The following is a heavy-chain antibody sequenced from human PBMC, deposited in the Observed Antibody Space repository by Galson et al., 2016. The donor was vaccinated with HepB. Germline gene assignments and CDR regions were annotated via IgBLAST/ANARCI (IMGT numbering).Heavy chain of an antibody. J-gene: IGHJ5*02. CDR2: IDNNGGTA. CDR1: GFTFSSFA. D-gene: IGHD6-19*01. CDR3: MKGSFSSGWSNWFDP. V-gene: IGHV3-64D*08. Sequence: SLRLSCAVSGFTFSSFAMHWVRQSPGRGLGYVSGIDNNGGTAYYADSVRGRFTISRDKSRNTLYLQMGSLRADDTAVYYCMKGSFSSGWSNWFDPWGQGTLVTVSS.